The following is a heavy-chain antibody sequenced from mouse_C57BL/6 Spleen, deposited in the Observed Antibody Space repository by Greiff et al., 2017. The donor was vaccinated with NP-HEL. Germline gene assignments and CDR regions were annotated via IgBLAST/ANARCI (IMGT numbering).Heavy chain of an antibody. J-gene: IGHJ1*03. Sequence: VQLQQSGPELVKPGASVKISCKASGYSFTDYNMNWVKQSTGKSLEWIGVINPNYGTTSYNQKFKGKATLTVDQSSSTAYMQLNILTSEDSAVFYCARDGVSTKVEGYWYFDVWGTGTTVTVSS. CDR1: GYSFTDYN. CDR3: ARDGVSTKVEGYWYFDV. D-gene: IGHD1-1*01. CDR2: INPNYGTT. V-gene: IGHV1-39*01.